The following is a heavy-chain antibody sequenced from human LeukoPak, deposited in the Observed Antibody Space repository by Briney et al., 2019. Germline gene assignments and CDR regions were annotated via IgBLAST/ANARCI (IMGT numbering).Heavy chain of an antibody. V-gene: IGHV3-23*01. D-gene: IGHD3-22*01. CDR2: ISGSGGST. Sequence: PGGSLRLSCAASGFTFSSHGMSWVRQAPGNGLEWVSAISGSGGSTYYADSVKGRFTISRDNSKNTLYLQMNSLRAEDTAVYYCAKDGYYYDSSGYYLYYFDYWGQGTLVTVSS. J-gene: IGHJ4*02. CDR3: AKDGYYYDSSGYYLYYFDY. CDR1: GFTFSSHG.